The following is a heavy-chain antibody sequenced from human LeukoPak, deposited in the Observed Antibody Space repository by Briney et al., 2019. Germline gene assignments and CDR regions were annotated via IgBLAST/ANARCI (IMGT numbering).Heavy chain of an antibody. Sequence: SETLSLTCTVSGGSISSYYWSWIRQPPGKGLEWLGYIYYSGSTNYNPSLKSRVTISVDTSKNQFSLKLSSVTAADTAVYYCATPGAAGYYNYWGQGTLVTVSS. CDR2: IYYSGST. V-gene: IGHV4-59*01. J-gene: IGHJ4*02. CDR1: GGSISSYY. D-gene: IGHD3-9*01. CDR3: ATPGAAGYYNY.